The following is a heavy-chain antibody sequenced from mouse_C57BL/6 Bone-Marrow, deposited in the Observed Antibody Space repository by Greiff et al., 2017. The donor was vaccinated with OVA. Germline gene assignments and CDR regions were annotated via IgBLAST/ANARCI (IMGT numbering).Heavy chain of an antibody. V-gene: IGHV5-6*02. CDR1: GFTFSSYG. CDR3: ARRDYYGPFAY. CDR2: ISSGGSYT. D-gene: IGHD1-1*01. Sequence: EVMLVESGGDLVKPGGSLKLSCAASGFTFSSYGMSWVRQTPDKRLEWVATISSGGSYTYYPDSVKGRFTISRDNAKNTLYLQMSSLKSEDTAMYALARRDYYGPFAYWGQGTLVTVSA. J-gene: IGHJ3*01.